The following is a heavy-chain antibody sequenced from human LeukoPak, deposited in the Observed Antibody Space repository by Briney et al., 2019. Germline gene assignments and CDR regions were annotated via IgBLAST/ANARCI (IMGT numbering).Heavy chain of an antibody. V-gene: IGHV4-59*01. J-gene: IGHJ3*02. CDR2: IYYSGST. Sequence: SETLSLTCTVSGGSISSYYWSWIRQPPGQGLEWIGYIYYSGSTNYNPSLKSRVTISVDTSKNQFSLKLNSVTAADTAVYYCARRSGSYSHDAFDIWGQGTMVTVSS. CDR3: ARRSGSYSHDAFDI. D-gene: IGHD1-26*01. CDR1: GGSISSYY.